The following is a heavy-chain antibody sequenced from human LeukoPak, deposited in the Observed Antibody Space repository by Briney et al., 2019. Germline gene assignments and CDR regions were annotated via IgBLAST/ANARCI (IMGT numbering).Heavy chain of an antibody. D-gene: IGHD3-22*01. CDR2: ISYDGSNK. V-gene: IGHV3-30-3*01. Sequence: PGGSLRLSCAASGFTFSSYAMHWVRQAPGKGLEWVAVISYDGSNKYYADSVKGRFTISRDNSKNTLYLQMNSLRAEDTAVYYCAKEWLYLDYWGQGTLVTVSS. CDR1: GFTFSSYA. J-gene: IGHJ4*02. CDR3: AKEWLYLDY.